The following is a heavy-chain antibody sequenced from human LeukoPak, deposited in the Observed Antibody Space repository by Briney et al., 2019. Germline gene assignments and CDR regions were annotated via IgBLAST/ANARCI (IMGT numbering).Heavy chain of an antibody. J-gene: IGHJ4*02. CDR2: ISGGGETT. CDR3: AKDRIGFYQPYDY. D-gene: IGHD2-2*01. CDR1: GFAFSSHA. V-gene: IGHV3-23*01. Sequence: GGSLRLSCAASGFAFSSHAMSWVRQAPGKGLEWVSAISGGGETTWYADSVKGRFIMSRDNSRNMLHLRMNSLRAEDTAVYYCAKDRIGFYQPYDYWGQGTLVTVSS.